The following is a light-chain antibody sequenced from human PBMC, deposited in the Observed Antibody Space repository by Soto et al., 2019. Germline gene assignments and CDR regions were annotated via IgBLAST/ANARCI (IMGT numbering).Light chain of an antibody. V-gene: IGKV1-5*03. J-gene: IGKJ1*01. CDR3: QQYSNYWT. Sequence: DIPMTQSPSTLSASVGDRVTITCRASQSISTSLAWYQQKPGKAPKLLIYKASSLESGVPSRFSGSGSGTEFTLTISSLQPDDFATYYCQQYSNYWTFGQGAKVEIK. CDR1: QSISTS. CDR2: KAS.